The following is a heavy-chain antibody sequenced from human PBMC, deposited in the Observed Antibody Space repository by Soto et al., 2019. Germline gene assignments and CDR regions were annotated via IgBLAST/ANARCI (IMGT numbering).Heavy chain of an antibody. D-gene: IGHD4-17*01. V-gene: IGHV1-18*01. CDR3: ARVKMTTATTKYYYYAMDV. CDR2: ISAYNGNT. J-gene: IGHJ6*02. Sequence: EASVKVSCKASGYTFTSYGISWVRQAPGQGLEWMGWISAYNGNTNYAQKLQGRVTMTTDTSTSTAYMELRSLRSDDTAVYYCARVKMTTATTKYYYYAMDVWRQGTTVPV. CDR1: GYTFTSYG.